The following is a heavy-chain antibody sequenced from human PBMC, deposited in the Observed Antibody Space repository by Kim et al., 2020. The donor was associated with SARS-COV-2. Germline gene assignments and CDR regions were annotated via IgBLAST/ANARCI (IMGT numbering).Heavy chain of an antibody. CDR3: ASLSLAVAGGYFDY. Sequence: SETLSLTCTVSGGSISSYYWSWIRQPAGKGLEWIGRIYTSGSTNYNPSLKSRVTMSVDTSKNQFSLKLSSVTAADTAVYYCASLSLAVAGGYFDYWGQGTLVNVSS. J-gene: IGHJ4*02. V-gene: IGHV4-4*07. D-gene: IGHD6-19*01. CDR2: IYTSGST. CDR1: GGSISSYY.